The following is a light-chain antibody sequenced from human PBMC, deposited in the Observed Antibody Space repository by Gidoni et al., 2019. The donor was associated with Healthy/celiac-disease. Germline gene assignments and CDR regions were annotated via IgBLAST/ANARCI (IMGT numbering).Light chain of an antibody. CDR3: MQGKHWPPT. Sequence: DVVMTQSPLSLHVTLGQPASISCRSSKSRVYSDGNTYLNWLQQRPGQSPRRLMYKVSNRDSGVPDRFSGSGSGTDYTLKISRVEAEDVGVYYCMQGKHWPPTFGQGTKVEIK. J-gene: IGKJ1*01. V-gene: IGKV2-30*01. CDR2: KVS. CDR1: KSRVYSDGNTY.